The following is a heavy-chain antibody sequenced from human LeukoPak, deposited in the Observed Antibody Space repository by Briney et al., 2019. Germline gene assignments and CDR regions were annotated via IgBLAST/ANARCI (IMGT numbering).Heavy chain of an antibody. CDR3: ARDDMVAAAGTPNPNFDY. V-gene: IGHV6-1*01. D-gene: IGHD6-13*01. CDR2: TYYRSKWYN. Sequence: SQTLSLTCAISGDSVSSNSAAWNWIRQSPSRGLQWLGRTYYRSKWYNDYAVSVKSRITINPDTSKNQFSLQLNSVTPEDTAVYYCARDDMVAAAGTPNPNFDYWGQGTLVTVSS. CDR1: GDSVSSNSAA. J-gene: IGHJ4*02.